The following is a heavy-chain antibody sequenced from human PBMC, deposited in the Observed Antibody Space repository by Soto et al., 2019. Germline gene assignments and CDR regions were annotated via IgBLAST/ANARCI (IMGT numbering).Heavy chain of an antibody. V-gene: IGHV1-46*01. J-gene: IGHJ6*02. CDR1: GYTFTSYY. D-gene: IGHD5-12*01. Sequence: QVQLVQSGAEVKKPGASVKVSCKASGYTFTSYYMHWVRQAPGQGLEWMGIINPSGGSTSYAQKFQGRVTMTRDTSTRTVYMELSSLRSEDTAVYYCARGDIVATSRIYYYYGMDVWGQGTTVTVSS. CDR3: ARGDIVATSRIYYYYGMDV. CDR2: INPSGGST.